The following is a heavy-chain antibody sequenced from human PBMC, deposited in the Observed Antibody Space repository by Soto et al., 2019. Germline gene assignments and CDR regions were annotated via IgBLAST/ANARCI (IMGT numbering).Heavy chain of an antibody. Sequence: QVQLVQSGAEVKKPGASVKVSCKASGYTFTSYGIIWVRQAPGQGLEWMGWISAYNGNTNYAQKLQGRVTMTTDTSTSTAYMELRSLRSDDTAVYYCARDRYYDSSGYYLTLYYFDYWGQGTLVTVSS. V-gene: IGHV1-18*01. CDR2: ISAYNGNT. J-gene: IGHJ4*02. D-gene: IGHD3-22*01. CDR3: ARDRYYDSSGYYLTLYYFDY. CDR1: GYTFTSYG.